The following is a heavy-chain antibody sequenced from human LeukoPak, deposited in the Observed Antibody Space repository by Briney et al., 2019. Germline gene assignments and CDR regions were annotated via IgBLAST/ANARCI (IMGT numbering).Heavy chain of an antibody. Sequence: PGGSLRLSCAASGFTLYDYAMHWARHAPGRGLEGVSGISWNSGSIGYADSVKGRFTISRDNAKNSLYLQMNSLRAEDTALYYCAKDTGDYADRYFDLWGRGTLVTVSS. CDR1: GFTLYDYA. CDR2: ISWNSGSI. D-gene: IGHD4-17*01. CDR3: AKDTGDYADRYFDL. J-gene: IGHJ2*01. V-gene: IGHV3-9*01.